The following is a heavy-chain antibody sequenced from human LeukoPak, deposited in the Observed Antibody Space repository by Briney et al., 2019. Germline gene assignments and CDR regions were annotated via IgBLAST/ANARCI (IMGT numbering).Heavy chain of an antibody. J-gene: IGHJ5*02. Sequence: GGFLRLSCAASGFTFSDYYMSWIRQAPGKGLEWVSSISSSSSYIYYADSVKGRFTISRDNAKNSLYLQMNSLRAEDTAVYYCAKDALYAFDPWGQGTLVAVSS. CDR3: AKDALYAFDP. V-gene: IGHV3-11*06. D-gene: IGHD3-16*01. CDR2: ISSSSSYI. CDR1: GFTFSDYY.